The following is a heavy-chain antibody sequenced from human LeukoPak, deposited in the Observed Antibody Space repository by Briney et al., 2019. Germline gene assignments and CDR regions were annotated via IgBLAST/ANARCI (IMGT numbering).Heavy chain of an antibody. V-gene: IGHV3-53*04. CDR1: GFTVSTNY. J-gene: IGHJ4*02. CDR2: IYSGGST. D-gene: IGHD4-17*01. Sequence: GGSLRLSCAASGFTVSTNYMSWVRQAPGKGLEWVSVIYSGGSTYYADSVKGRFTISRHNSENTLYLQMNSLRAEDTAVYYCARGMTNPFDYWGQGTLVTVSS. CDR3: ARGMTNPFDY.